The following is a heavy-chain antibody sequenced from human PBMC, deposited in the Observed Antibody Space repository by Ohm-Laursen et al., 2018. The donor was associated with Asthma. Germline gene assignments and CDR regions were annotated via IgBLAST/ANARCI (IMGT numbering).Heavy chain of an antibody. J-gene: IGHJ6*02. D-gene: IGHD6-6*01. CDR3: ARGLVEYSSSTAGMDV. V-gene: IGHV1-8*02. CDR1: GYTFTSYD. CDR2: MNPNSGNT. Sequence: ASVKVSCKASGYTFTSYDINWVRQATGQGLEWMGWMNPNSGNTGYVQKFQGRVTMTRNTSISTAYMELSSLRSEDTAVYYCARGLVEYSSSTAGMDVWGQGTTVTVSS.